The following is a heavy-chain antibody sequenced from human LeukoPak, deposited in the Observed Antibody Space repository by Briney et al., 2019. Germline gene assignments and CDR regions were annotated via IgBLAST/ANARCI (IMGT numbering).Heavy chain of an antibody. J-gene: IGHJ3*02. D-gene: IGHD3-10*02. CDR3: EAARGVRGVTDAFDI. Sequence: GGSLRLSCTASGFTLSVYAMFWARQAPGKGLEWVSAISGSGGSTYYADSVKGRFTISRDNSKNTLYLQMNSLGAEDKAVYYCEAARGVRGVTDAFDIWGQGTMVTVSS. V-gene: IGHV3-23*01. CDR1: GFTLSVYA. CDR2: ISGSGGST.